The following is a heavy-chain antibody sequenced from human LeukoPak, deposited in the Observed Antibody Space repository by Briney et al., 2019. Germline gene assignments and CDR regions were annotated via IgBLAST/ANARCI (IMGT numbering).Heavy chain of an antibody. CDR3: ARDETSGYSTIQLLY. CDR1: GYTFTSYG. Sequence: ASVKVSCKASGYTFTSYGISWVIRDPGQGLVWMGWISAYNGNTNYAQKLQGRVTMTTDTSTSTAYMELRSLRSDDTAVYYCARDETSGYSTIQLLYWGQGTLVTVSS. J-gene: IGHJ4*02. CDR2: ISAYNGNT. V-gene: IGHV1-18*01. D-gene: IGHD6-13*01.